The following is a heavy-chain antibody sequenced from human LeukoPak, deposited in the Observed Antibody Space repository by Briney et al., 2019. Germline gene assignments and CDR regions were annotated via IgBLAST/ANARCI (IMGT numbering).Heavy chain of an antibody. Sequence: PSETLSLTCTVSGGSISSLYCNWIRQPPGKGPEWIGYIHSSGSMSSNPSLKSRVAMSIDTSKKQVSLRLNSVTPTDTAVYYCARGYYFGLDVWGLGTTVTVSS. V-gene: IGHV4-4*09. CDR3: ARGYYFGLDV. J-gene: IGHJ6*02. CDR2: IHSSGSM. CDR1: GGSISSLY.